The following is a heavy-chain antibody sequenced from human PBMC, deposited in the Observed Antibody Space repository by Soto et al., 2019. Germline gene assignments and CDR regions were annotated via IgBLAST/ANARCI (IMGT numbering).Heavy chain of an antibody. D-gene: IGHD5-18*01. CDR3: ARARGYSYEVGYGMDV. CDR1: GGTFSSYS. Sequence: ASVKVSCKASGGTFSSYSISWVLQAPGQGLEWMGGIIPIFGTANYAQKFQGRVTITADESTSTAYMELSSLRSEDTAVYYCARARGYSYEVGYGMDVWGQGTTVTVSS. CDR2: IIPIFGTA. V-gene: IGHV1-69*13. J-gene: IGHJ6*02.